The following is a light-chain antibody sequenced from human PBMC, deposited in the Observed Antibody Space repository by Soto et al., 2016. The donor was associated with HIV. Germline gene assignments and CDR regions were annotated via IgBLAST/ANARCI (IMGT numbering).Light chain of an antibody. CDR1: QSLRKNNGYNY. V-gene: IGKV2-28*01. Sequence: DIVMTQSPVSLSVNLGEPASISCRSSQSLRKNNGYNYLDWYVQKPGQSPQLLIYFGSHRSAEFPDRFSGSGSGTNFTLTITSVEAEDVGIYYCMQPLQIPLTFGGGTRVAI. CDR3: MQPLQIPLT. J-gene: IGKJ4*01. CDR2: FGS.